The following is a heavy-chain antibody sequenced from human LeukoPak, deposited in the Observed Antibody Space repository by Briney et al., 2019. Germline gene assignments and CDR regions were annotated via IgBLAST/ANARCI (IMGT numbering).Heavy chain of an antibody. CDR3: ARDLAPYYYDSSGYYSGPFDY. J-gene: IGHJ4*02. CDR1: GFTFSSYS. D-gene: IGHD3-22*01. V-gene: IGHV3-21*01. CDR2: ISSSSSYI. Sequence: KSGGSLRLSCAASGFTFSSYSMNWVRQAPGKGLEWVSSISSSSSYIYYADSVKGRFTISRDNAKNSLYLQMNSLRAEDTAVYYRARDLAPYYYDSSGYYSGPFDYWGQATLVTVSS.